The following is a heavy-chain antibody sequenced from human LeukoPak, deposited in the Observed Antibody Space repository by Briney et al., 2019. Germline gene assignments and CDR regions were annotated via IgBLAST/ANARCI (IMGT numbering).Heavy chain of an antibody. V-gene: IGHV1-2*04. CDR2: INPNSGGT. CDR3: ARDPGGYCSGGSCYPGGGYFDY. Sequence: ASVKVSCKASGYTFTGYYMHWVRQAPGQGLEWMGWINPNSGGTNYAQKFQGWVTMTRDTSISTAYMELSSLRSEDTAVYYCARDPGGYCSGGSCYPGGGYFDYWGQGTWSPSPQ. D-gene: IGHD2-15*01. CDR1: GYTFTGYY. J-gene: IGHJ4*01.